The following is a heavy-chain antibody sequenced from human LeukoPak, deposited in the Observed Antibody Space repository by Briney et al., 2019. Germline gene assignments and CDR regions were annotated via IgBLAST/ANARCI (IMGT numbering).Heavy chain of an antibody. CDR2: IWNSGST. J-gene: IGHJ5*02. CDR3: ARDVSSMFPNWFDP. V-gene: IGHV4-31*03. CDR1: GDSISSRTYY. D-gene: IGHD6-6*01. Sequence: SETLSLTCSVSGDSISSRTYYWTWICQHPEKGLEWIGYIWNSGSTNYNPALKSRVTISVDTSKNQFSLKLTSVTAADTAIYYCARDVSSMFPNWFDPWGQGILVIVSS.